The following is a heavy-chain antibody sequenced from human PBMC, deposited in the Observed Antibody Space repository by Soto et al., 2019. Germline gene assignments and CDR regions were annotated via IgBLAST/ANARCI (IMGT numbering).Heavy chain of an antibody. J-gene: IGHJ6*03. CDR1: GGSISSYY. D-gene: IGHD3-10*01. CDR2: IYYSGST. Sequence: SETLSLTCTVSGGSISSYYWSWIRQPPGKGLEWIGYIYYSGSTNYNPSLKSRVTISVDTSKNQFSLKLSSVTAADTAVYYCARERPKPLKDMVRGVTHYYYYYMDVWGKGTTVTVSS. CDR3: ARERPKPLKDMVRGVTHYYYYYMDV. V-gene: IGHV4-59*01.